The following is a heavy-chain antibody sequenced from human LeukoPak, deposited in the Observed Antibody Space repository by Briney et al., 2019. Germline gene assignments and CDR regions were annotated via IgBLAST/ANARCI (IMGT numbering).Heavy chain of an antibody. J-gene: IGHJ4*02. Sequence: PGGSLRLSCAASGVTFSSYAMSWVRQAPGKGLEWVSVISGGGDSTYYADSVKGRFTISRDNSKNTLYLQMNSLRAEDTAVYYCAGGSTWIHLSASFDYWGQGTLVTVSS. CDR1: GVTFSSYA. CDR2: ISGGGDST. CDR3: AGGSTWIHLSASFDY. V-gene: IGHV3-23*01. D-gene: IGHD5-18*01.